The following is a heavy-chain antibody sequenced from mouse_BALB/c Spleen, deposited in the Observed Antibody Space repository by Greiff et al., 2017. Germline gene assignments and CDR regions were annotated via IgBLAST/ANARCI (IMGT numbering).Heavy chain of an antibody. V-gene: IGHV5-12-1*01. CDR2: ISSGGGST. D-gene: IGHD2-14*01. J-gene: IGHJ4*01. Sequence: EVKVIESGGGLVKPGGSLKLSCAASGFAFSSYDMSWVRQTPEKRLEWVAYISSGGGSTYYPDTVKGRFTISRDNAKNTLYLQMSSLKSEDTAMYYCARDYRYTGAMDYWGQGTSVTVSS. CDR3: ARDYRYTGAMDY. CDR1: GFAFSSYD.